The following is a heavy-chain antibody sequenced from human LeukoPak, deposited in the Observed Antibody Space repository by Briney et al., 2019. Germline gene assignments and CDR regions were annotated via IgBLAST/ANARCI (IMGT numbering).Heavy chain of an antibody. V-gene: IGHV3-48*03. CDR1: GFTFRNYE. CDR3: AREGMAVATFDY. D-gene: IGHD6-19*01. CDR2: ISGSGTTI. Sequence: GGALRLSCAASGFTFRNYETNWVRQAPGKGLEWVSYISGSGTTIYYADSMKGRFTTSRDNAKNSLYLQMNSLRAEDTAVYYCAREGMAVATFDYWGQGTLVTVSA. J-gene: IGHJ4*02.